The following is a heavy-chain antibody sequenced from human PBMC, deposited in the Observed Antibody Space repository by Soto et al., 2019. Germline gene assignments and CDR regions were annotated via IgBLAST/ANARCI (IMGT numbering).Heavy chain of an antibody. CDR3: ARGRTYYDSSGYYPAYFDY. CDR2: IIPILGIA. CDR1: GGTFSSYT. D-gene: IGHD3-22*01. J-gene: IGHJ4*02. Sequence: GASVKVSCKASGGTFSSYTISWVRQAPGQGLEWMGRIIPILGIANYAQKFQGRVTITADKSTSTAYMELSSLRSEDTAVYYCARGRTYYDSSGYYPAYFDYWGQGTLVTVSS. V-gene: IGHV1-69*02.